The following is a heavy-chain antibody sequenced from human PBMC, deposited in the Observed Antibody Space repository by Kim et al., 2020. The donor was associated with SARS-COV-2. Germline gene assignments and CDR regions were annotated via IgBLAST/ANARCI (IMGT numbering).Heavy chain of an antibody. Sequence: VEGRFTISRDNSKNTLYLQMNSLRAEDTAVYYCAKVSPRYYSYSSSQFDYWGQGTLVTVSS. CDR3: AKVSPRYYSYSSSQFDY. D-gene: IGHD6-6*01. V-gene: IGHV3-23*01. J-gene: IGHJ4*02.